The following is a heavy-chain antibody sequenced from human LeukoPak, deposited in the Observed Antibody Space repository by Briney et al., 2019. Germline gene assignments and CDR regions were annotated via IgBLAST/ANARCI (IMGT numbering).Heavy chain of an antibody. CDR2: ISYDGSNE. CDR3: ARDRLRGMSYYFDY. D-gene: IGHD3-10*01. V-gene: IGHV3-30-3*01. CDR1: GFTFSSYA. Sequence: GGSLRLSCAASGFTFSSYAMHWVRQAPGKGLEWVAVISYDGSNEYYADSVKGRFTISRDNSKNTLYLQMNSLRAEDTAVYYCARDRLRGMSYYFDYWGQGTLVTVSS. J-gene: IGHJ4*02.